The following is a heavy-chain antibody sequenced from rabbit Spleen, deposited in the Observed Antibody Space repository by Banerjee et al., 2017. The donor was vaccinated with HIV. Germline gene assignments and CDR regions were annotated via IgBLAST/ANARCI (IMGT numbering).Heavy chain of an antibody. CDR3: ARDLIGVIGWNFNL. V-gene: IGHV1S45*01. Sequence: QEQLEESGRGLVKPEGSLTLTCKASGFSFSDRDVMCWVRQAPGKGLEWIACINTATGKDVYASWAKGRFTISKTSSTTVTLQMTSLTVADTATYFCARDLIGVIGWNFNLWGPGTLVTVS. CDR2: INTATGKD. D-gene: IGHD1-1*01. J-gene: IGHJ4*01. CDR1: GFSFSDRDV.